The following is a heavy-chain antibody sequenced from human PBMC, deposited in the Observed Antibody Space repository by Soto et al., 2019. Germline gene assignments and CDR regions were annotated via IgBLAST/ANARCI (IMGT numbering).Heavy chain of an antibody. CDR3: ARGTRLGNITIFGVPRWGNSGGMDV. CDR1: GGSISSYY. CDR2: IYYSGST. D-gene: IGHD3-3*01. V-gene: IGHV4-59*01. J-gene: IGHJ6*02. Sequence: PSETLSLTCTVSGGSISSYYWSWIRQPPGKGLEWIGYIYYSGSTNYNPSLKSRVTISVDTSKNQFSLKLSSVTAADTAVYYCARGTRLGNITIFGVPRWGNSGGMDVWGQGTTVTVSS.